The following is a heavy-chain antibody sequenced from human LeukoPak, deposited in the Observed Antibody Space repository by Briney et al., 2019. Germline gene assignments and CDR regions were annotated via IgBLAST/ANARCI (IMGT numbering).Heavy chain of an antibody. Sequence: PSETLSLTCIVSGASISSTNYYWGWIRQPPGKGLEWIGSINNRGSTYYNPSLKSRVTMSVDTSKNQFSLKLSSVTAADTAVYYCARPYSNNWKGVFDSWGQGTLVTVSS. D-gene: IGHD1-1*01. CDR3: ARPYSNNWKGVFDS. CDR1: GASISSTNYY. V-gene: IGHV4-39*01. CDR2: INNRGST. J-gene: IGHJ4*02.